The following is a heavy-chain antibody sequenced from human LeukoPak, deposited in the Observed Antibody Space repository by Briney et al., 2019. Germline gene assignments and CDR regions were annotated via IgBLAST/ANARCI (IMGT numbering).Heavy chain of an antibody. D-gene: IGHD3-10*01. J-gene: IGHJ6*03. V-gene: IGHV3-11*04. CDR2: ISSSGSSI. CDR3: ERDPAGSGPYYYYYYMDV. CDR1: GFTFSDYY. Sequence: GGSVRLSCAASGFTFSDYYMSWIRQAPGKGLEGVSYISSSGSSIDYADSLKGRFTISRDNAKNSLYLQMHSLRAEDTAVYYCERDPAGSGPYYYYYYMDVWGKGTTVTVSS.